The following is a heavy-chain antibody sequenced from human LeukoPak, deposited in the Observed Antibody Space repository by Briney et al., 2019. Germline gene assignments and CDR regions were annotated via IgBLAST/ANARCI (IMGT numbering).Heavy chain of an antibody. V-gene: IGHV3-48*03. CDR3: ARDLGGSVRAFVSHFDP. D-gene: IGHD3-10*01. CDR2: ISSSGSTI. CDR1: GFTFSSYE. Sequence: GGSLRLSCAASGFTFSSYEMNWVRQAPGKGLEWVSYISSSGSTIYYADSVKGRFTISRDNAKNSLYLQMNSLRAEDTALYYCARDLGGSVRAFVSHFDPWGQGTLVTVSS. J-gene: IGHJ5*02.